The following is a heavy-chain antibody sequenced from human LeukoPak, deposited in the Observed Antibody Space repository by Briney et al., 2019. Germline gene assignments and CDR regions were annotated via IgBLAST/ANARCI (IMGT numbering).Heavy chain of an antibody. D-gene: IGHD1-26*01. CDR1: GFTFSDYY. CDR3: ARDRSSYSDS. Sequence: GGSLRLSCAASGFTFSDYYMSWIRQAPGKGLEWISYISRGSNTIFYADSVQGRFTISRDNSKNSLFLQMNSLRADDTAVYFCARDRSSYSDSWGQGTLVTVSS. J-gene: IGHJ5*02. V-gene: IGHV3-11*04. CDR2: ISRGSNTI.